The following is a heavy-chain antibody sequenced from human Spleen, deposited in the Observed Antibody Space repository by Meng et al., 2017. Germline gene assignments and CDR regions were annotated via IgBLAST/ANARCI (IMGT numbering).Heavy chain of an antibody. Sequence: QVQLQESGPGLVKPSGTLSLTCAVSGGSISNNQWWSWVRQPPGKGLEWIGEIYHSGRTNYNPSVKSRVTMSVDKSQNHFSLKLSSVTAADTAVYYCTTLYGDSISWGQGTLVTVSS. CDR3: TTLYGDSIS. D-gene: IGHD4-17*01. J-gene: IGHJ4*02. CDR2: IYHSGRT. V-gene: IGHV4-4*02. CDR1: GGSISNNQW.